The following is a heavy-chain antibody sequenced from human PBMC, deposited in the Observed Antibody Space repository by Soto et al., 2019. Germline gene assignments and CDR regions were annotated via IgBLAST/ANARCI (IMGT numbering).Heavy chain of an antibody. Sequence: SETLSLTCAVSGGSISSGGYSWSWIRQPPGKGLEWIGYIYHSGSTYYNPSLKSRVTISVDRSKNQFSLKLSSVTAADTAVYYCAREREVERTYYYDSTPWGYFDYWGQGTLVTVAS. CDR3: AREREVERTYYYDSTPWGYFDY. V-gene: IGHV4-30-2*01. CDR2: IYHSGST. CDR1: GGSISSGGYS. D-gene: IGHD3-22*01. J-gene: IGHJ4*02.